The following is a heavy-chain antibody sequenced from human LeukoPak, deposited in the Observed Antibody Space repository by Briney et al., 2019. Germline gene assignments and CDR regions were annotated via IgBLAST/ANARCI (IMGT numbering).Heavy chain of an antibody. CDR3: ARDQEATAIDGTFGY. CDR2: ISYDGSNK. V-gene: IGHV3-30*04. J-gene: IGHJ4*02. D-gene: IGHD2-21*02. Sequence: GGSLRLSCAASGFTFSSYAMHWVRQAPGKGLEWVAVISYDGSNKYYADSVKGRFTISRDNSKNTLYLQMNSLRAEDTAVYYCARDQEATAIDGTFGYWGQGTLVTVSS. CDR1: GFTFSSYA.